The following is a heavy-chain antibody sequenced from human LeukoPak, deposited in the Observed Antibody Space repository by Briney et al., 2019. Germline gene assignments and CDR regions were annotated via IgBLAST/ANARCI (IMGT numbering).Heavy chain of an antibody. D-gene: IGHD3-22*01. CDR3: ARQDHYFDSSGHFDY. V-gene: IGHV3-53*01. Sequence: GGSLRLSCAASGFTFSSYAMSWVRQAPGKGLEWVSIIYSDGSTYYADSVKGRFTISRDNSKNTLYLQMNSLRVEDTAVYYCARQDHYFDSSGHFDYWGQGTLVTVSS. CDR1: GFTFSSYA. CDR2: IYSDGST. J-gene: IGHJ4*02.